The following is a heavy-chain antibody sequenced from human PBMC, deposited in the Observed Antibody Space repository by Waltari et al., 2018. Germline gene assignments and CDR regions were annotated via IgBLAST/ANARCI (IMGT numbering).Heavy chain of an antibody. Sequence: EVQLVESGGGLVQPGGSLRLSCAASGFTFSSYWMSWVRQAPGKGLEWVANIKKDGSEKYYVDSVKGRFTISRDNAKNSLYLQMNSLRAEDTAVYYCARDAPVLRYFDWLLYYFDYWGQGTLVTVSS. CDR1: GFTFSSYW. J-gene: IGHJ4*02. CDR2: IKKDGSEK. CDR3: ARDAPVLRYFDWLLYYFDY. V-gene: IGHV3-7*01. D-gene: IGHD3-9*01.